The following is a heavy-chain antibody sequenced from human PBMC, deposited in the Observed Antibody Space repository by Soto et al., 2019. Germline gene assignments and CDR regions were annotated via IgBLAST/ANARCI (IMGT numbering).Heavy chain of an antibody. CDR3: ARGWGRIFDY. V-gene: IGHV4-34*01. CDR1: GGSFSGYY. Sequence: QVQLQQWGAGLLKPSETLSLTCAVYGGSFSGYYWNWIRQPPGKGLEWIGEINHSGSTNYNPSLKRRVTISVDTSKHQFSLKLSSVTAAATAVYYCARGWGRIFDYWGQGTLVTVSS. D-gene: IGHD7-27*01. CDR2: INHSGST. J-gene: IGHJ4*02.